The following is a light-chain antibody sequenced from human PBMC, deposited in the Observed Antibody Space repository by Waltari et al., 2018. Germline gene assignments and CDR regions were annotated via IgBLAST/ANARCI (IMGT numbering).Light chain of an antibody. Sequence: EIVLTQSPATLSLSPGERATLSCRASQSVSYYLAWYQQKPGQAPRLLIYDASHRATGIPDKFSGSGSGTDFTLTVSNLEPEDFAVYYCQQRRNWPFTFGRGTKVEIK. V-gene: IGKV3-11*01. CDR1: QSVSYY. J-gene: IGKJ4*01. CDR3: QQRRNWPFT. CDR2: DAS.